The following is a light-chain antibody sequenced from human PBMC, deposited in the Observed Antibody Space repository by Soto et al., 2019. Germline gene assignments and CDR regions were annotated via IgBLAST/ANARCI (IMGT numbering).Light chain of an antibody. J-gene: IGLJ2*01. CDR2: RSN. CDR3: AAWDDSLSGQV. Sequence: QSVLTQPPSASGTPGQRVTISCSGSTSNVGINSVFWYQHLPGTAPKLLIYRSNQRASGVPDRFSGSKSGTSASLAISGLRSEDEADYYCAAWDDSLSGQVFGGGTQLTAL. CDR1: TSNVGINS. V-gene: IGLV1-47*01.